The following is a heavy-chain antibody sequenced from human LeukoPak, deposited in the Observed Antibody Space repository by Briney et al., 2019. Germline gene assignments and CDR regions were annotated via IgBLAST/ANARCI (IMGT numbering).Heavy chain of an antibody. J-gene: IGHJ4*02. V-gene: IGHV1-24*01. Sequence: ASVKVSCKVSGYTLTELSMHWVRQAPGKGLEWMGGFDPEDGETIYAQKFQGRVTMTEDTSTDTAYMELSSLRSEDTAVYYCATADYYYDSSGSYKDYWGQGTLVTVSS. D-gene: IGHD3-22*01. CDR3: ATADYYYDSSGSYKDY. CDR1: GYTLTELS. CDR2: FDPEDGET.